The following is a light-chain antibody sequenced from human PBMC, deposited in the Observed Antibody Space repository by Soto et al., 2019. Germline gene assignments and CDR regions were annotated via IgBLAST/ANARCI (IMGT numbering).Light chain of an antibody. CDR3: QQRRSWPPTIT. CDR1: QSVSTY. J-gene: IGKJ5*01. CDR2: DAS. V-gene: IGKV3-11*01. Sequence: EIVLTPSPATPTFSPGERATLSCRAIQSVSTYLAWYQQRPGQAPRLLIYDASYRATDIPPRFSGSGSGTDFTLTISSLEPEDFAVYYCQQRRSWPPTITFGQGTRLEIK.